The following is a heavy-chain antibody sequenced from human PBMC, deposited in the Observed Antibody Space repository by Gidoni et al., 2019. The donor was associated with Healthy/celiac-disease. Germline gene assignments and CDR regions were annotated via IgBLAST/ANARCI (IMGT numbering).Heavy chain of an antibody. V-gene: IGHV3-33*01. CDR2: IWYDGSNK. CDR1: GFTFSGYG. J-gene: IGHJ4*02. CDR3: ARGNADYGDYLPYLY. Sequence: QVQLVESGGGVVQPGRSLRLSCAGSGFTFSGYGMHWVRQAPGKGLEWVAVIWYDGSNKYYADSVKGRFTLSRDNSKNTLYLQMNSLRAEDTAVYYCARGNADYGDYLPYLYWGQGTLVTVSS. D-gene: IGHD4-17*01.